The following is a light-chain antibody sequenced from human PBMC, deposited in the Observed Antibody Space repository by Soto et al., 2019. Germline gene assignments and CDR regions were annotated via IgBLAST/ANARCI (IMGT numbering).Light chain of an antibody. CDR2: DAS. CDR1: QSVSSY. J-gene: IGKJ1*01. V-gene: IGKV3-11*01. Sequence: EIVLTQSPATLSSSPGERATLSCRASQSVSSYLAWYQQKPGQVPRLLIYDASSRATGIPARFSGSGSGTEFTLTISSLQPDDFATYYCQHYNSYSEAFGQGTKVDIK. CDR3: QHYNSYSEA.